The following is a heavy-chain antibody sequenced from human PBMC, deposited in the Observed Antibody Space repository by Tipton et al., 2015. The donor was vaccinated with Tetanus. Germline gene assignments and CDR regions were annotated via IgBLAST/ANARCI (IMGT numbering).Heavy chain of an antibody. Sequence: GLVKPSETLSLGCTVSGGSIASDGYYWGWIRQPPGKGLQWIGSVYHSGTTYYNPSLTGRATISVDTSKNQFSLKLTSVSAADTAVYYCARPSTTVTPRAFDVWGQGTMVTVSS. J-gene: IGHJ3*01. CDR2: VYHSGTT. V-gene: IGHV4-39*01. CDR3: ARPSTTVTPRAFDV. D-gene: IGHD4-17*01. CDR1: GGSIASDGYY.